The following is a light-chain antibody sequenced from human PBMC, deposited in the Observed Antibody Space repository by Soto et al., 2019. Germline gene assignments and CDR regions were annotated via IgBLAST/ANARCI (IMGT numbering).Light chain of an antibody. J-gene: IGKJ5*01. CDR3: MQALQSLT. CDR1: QSPLYNNTYNY. V-gene: IGKV2-28*01. CDR2: FGS. Sequence: EIVMTQSPLTLPVTPGEPASISCRSSQSPLYNNTYNYLDWYVQKPGQSPQLLIHFGSNRAPRAPDRFSGSGSGTDLTLKINSVEAEDVGTYYCMQALQSLTLGQGTRLEIQ.